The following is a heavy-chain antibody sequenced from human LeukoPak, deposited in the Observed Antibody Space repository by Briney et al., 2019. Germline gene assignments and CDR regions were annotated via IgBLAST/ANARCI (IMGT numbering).Heavy chain of an antibody. CDR3: ARSSGSSPDDAFDI. Sequence: PGGSLRLSCAASAFTFSSYDMHWVRQATGKGLEWVSAIGTAGDPYYPGSVKGRFTISRENAKNSLYLQMNSLRAGDTAVYYCARSSGSSPDDAFDIWGQGTMVTVSS. V-gene: IGHV3-13*05. J-gene: IGHJ3*02. CDR2: IGTAGDP. D-gene: IGHD3-10*01. CDR1: AFTFSSYD.